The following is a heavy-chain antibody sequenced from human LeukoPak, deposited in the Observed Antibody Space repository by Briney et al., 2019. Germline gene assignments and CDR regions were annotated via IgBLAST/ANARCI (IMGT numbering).Heavy chain of an antibody. V-gene: IGHV3-74*01. J-gene: IGHJ4*02. CDR2: INSDGSST. CDR3: ARLYYDSSHDY. Sequence: GGSLRLSCAASGFTFSCSWMHWVRQAPGKGLGWVSRINSDGSSTSYADSVKGRFTISRDNAKNTLYLQMNSLRAEDTAVYYCARLYYDSSHDYWGQGDLVTVSS. D-gene: IGHD3-22*01. CDR1: GFTFSCSW.